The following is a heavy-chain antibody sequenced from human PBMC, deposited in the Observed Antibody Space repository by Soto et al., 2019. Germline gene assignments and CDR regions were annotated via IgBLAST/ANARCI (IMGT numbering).Heavy chain of an antibody. D-gene: IGHD1-7*01. Sequence: QVQVVESGGGLVKPGGSLRLSCAASGFTFSDYYMNWIRQAPGKGLEWVSYISSSSDYTKYADSVKGRFTISRDNAKSSLYRQMNSPRAEDTAVYYCARGGVRGTTSRGQVYNWGQGTLVTVSS. CDR2: ISSSSDYT. CDR1: GFTFSDYY. J-gene: IGHJ4*02. CDR3: ARGGVRGTTSRGQVYN. V-gene: IGHV3-11*06.